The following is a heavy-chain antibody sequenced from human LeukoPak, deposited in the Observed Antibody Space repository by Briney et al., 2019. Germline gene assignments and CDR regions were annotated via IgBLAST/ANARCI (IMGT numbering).Heavy chain of an antibody. CDR3: ARHGYSHGEYYFDY. CDR1: GGSISSSSYY. CDR2: IYYSGIT. V-gene: IGHV4-39*01. D-gene: IGHD5-18*01. Sequence: PSEILSLTCDVSGGSISSSSYYWGWIRQPPGKGLEWIGSIYYSGITYYNPSLMSRVTISVDTSKNQFSLKLSSVTAADTAVYYCARHGYSHGEYYFDYWGQGTLVTVSS. J-gene: IGHJ4*02.